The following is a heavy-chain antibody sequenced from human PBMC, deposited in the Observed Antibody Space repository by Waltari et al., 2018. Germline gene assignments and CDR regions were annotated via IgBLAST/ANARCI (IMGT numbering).Heavy chain of an antibody. CDR1: GYTLPDLS. D-gene: IGHD3-22*01. CDR3: VVAVITPDAFDI. J-gene: IGHJ3*02. CDR2: CDPEDGET. V-gene: IGHV1-24*01. Sequence: QVQLVQSGVEVKKPGASVKVSSKVSGYTLPDLSMHWVRPAPGKGLEWMGGCDPEDGETINAQKFQGRVTMTEDTATDTAYMELSSLRSEDTAVYYCVVAVITPDAFDIWGQGTMVTVSS.